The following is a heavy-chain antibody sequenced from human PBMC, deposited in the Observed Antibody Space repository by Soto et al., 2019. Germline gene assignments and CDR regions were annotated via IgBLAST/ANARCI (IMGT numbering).Heavy chain of an antibody. J-gene: IGHJ4*02. CDR1: GFTFSNHW. D-gene: IGHD1-20*01. V-gene: IGHV3-7*04. Sequence: VQLVESGGGLVQPGESLRLSCAASGFTFSNHWINWIRQTPGRGLEWLAVIKQDGSEKYYVDSVKGRFTVSRDNAMNSAYLQMNSLRVDYTAVYYCARDWYMDYWGQGTLVTVSS. CDR3: ARDWYMDY. CDR2: IKQDGSEK.